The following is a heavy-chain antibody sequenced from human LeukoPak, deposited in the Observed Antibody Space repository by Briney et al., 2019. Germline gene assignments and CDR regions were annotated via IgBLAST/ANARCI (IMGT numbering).Heavy chain of an antibody. J-gene: IGHJ4*02. CDR3: AKDPRGSGSYYHDY. Sequence: GGSLRLSCAASGFTFSSYGMHWVRQAPGKGLEWVAVILSDGSKEFYTDSVKGRFTISRDNSKNTLYLQMNSLRAEDTAVYYCAKDPRGSGSYYHDYWGQGTLVTVSS. CDR1: GFTFSSYG. V-gene: IGHV3-30*02. D-gene: IGHD3-10*01. CDR2: ILSDGSKE.